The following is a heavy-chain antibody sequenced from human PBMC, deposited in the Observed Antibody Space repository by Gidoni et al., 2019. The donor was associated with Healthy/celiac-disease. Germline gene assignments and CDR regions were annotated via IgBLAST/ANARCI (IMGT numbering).Heavy chain of an antibody. V-gene: IGHV3-23*01. CDR2: ISGSGGST. CDR1: GFTFSSYA. Sequence: EVQLLESGGGLVQPGGSLRLSCAASGFTFSSYAMTWVRQAPGKGLEWVSAISGSGGSTYYADSVKGRFTISRDNSKNTLYLQMNSLRAEDTAVYYCAKDSIDDDYVWGSYRYTADGMDVWGQGTTVTVSS. D-gene: IGHD3-16*02. J-gene: IGHJ6*02. CDR3: AKDSIDDDYVWGSYRYTADGMDV.